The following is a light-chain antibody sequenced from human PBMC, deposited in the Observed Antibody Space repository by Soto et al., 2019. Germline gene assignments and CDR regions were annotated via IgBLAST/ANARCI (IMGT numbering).Light chain of an antibody. CDR3: SSFRRGNTEVV. CDR2: HVS. J-gene: IGLJ3*02. Sequence: QSALTQPASVSGSPGQSITISCSGTSSDIGGFNFVSWYQQHPGKTPQLIIFHVSDRPSGVSDRFSGSKSVTTASLTISGLQAEDEADYYCSSFRRGNTEVVFGGVTKLTVL. V-gene: IGLV2-14*03. CDR1: SSDIGGFNF.